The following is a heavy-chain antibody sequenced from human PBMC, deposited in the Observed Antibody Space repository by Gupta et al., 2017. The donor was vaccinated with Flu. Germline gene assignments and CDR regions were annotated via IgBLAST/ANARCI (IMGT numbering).Heavy chain of an antibody. CDR1: GFTFSSYW. J-gene: IGHJ4*02. V-gene: IGHV3-7*04. D-gene: IGHD6-19*01. CDR3: AREGEGSGWYVGSPFDY. Sequence: EVQLVESGGGLVQPGGSLRLSCAASGFTFSSYWMSWVRQAPGKGLEWVANIKQDGSEKYYVDSVKGRFTISRDNAKNSLYLQMNSLRAEDTAVYYCAREGEGSGWYVGSPFDYWGQGTLVTVSS. CDR2: IKQDGSEK.